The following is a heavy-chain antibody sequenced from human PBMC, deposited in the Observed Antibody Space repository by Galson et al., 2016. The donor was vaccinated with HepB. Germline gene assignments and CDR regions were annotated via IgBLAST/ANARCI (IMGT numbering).Heavy chain of an antibody. CDR1: GGSISSSSYY. CDR2: IYYSGST. D-gene: IGHD3-10*01. Sequence: SETLSLTCAVSGGSISSSSYYWGWIRQPPGKGLEWIGSIYYSGSTYYNPSLKSRVTISVDTSKNQFSLKLSSVTAADTAAYYCARSDMIRGVSDASDIWGQGTMVTVSS. V-gene: IGHV4-39*01. CDR3: ARSDMIRGVSDASDI. J-gene: IGHJ3*02.